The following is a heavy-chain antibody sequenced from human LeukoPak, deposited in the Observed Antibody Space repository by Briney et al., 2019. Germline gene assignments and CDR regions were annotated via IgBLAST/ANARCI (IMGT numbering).Heavy chain of an antibody. CDR3: ARWGGHWNYVNYYYYMDV. V-gene: IGHV1-2*02. D-gene: IGHD1-7*01. CDR1: GYTSTGYY. CDR2: INPNSGGT. J-gene: IGHJ6*03. Sequence: ASVKVSCKASGYTSTGYYMHWVRQAPGQGLEWMGWINPNSGGTNYAQKFQGRVTMTRDTSISTAYMELSRLRSDDTAVYYCARWGGHWNYVNYYYYMDVWGKGTTVTVSS.